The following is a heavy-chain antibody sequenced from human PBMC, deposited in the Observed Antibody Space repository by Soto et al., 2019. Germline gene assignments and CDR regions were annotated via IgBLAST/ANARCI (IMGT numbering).Heavy chain of an antibody. CDR3: ARDDSGYEDY. Sequence: GGSLRLSCAASGFTFSSYAMHWVRQAPGKGLEWVAVISYDGSNKYYADSVKGRFTISRDNSKNTLYLQMNSLRAEDTAVYYCARDDSGYEDYWGQGTLVTDSS. V-gene: IGHV3-30-3*01. CDR1: GFTFSSYA. J-gene: IGHJ4*02. CDR2: ISYDGSNK. D-gene: IGHD5-12*01.